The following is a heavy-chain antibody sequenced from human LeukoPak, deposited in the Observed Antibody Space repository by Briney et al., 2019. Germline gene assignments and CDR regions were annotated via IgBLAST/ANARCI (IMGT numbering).Heavy chain of an antibody. CDR2: IYYSGST. V-gene: IGHV4-30-4*08. D-gene: IGHD4-17*01. CDR3: ARDVYGDYVDYYYGMDV. J-gene: IGHJ6*02. CDR1: GGSISSGGYY. Sequence: SETLSLTCTVSGGSISSGGYYWSWIRQHPGKGLEWIGYIYYSGSTYYNPSLKSRVTISVDTSKNQFSLKLSSVTAADTAVYYCARDVYGDYVDYYYGMDVWGQGTTVTVSS.